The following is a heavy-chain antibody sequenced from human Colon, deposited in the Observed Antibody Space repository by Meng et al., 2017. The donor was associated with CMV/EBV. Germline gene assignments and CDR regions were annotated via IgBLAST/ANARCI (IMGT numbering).Heavy chain of an antibody. D-gene: IGHD1-26*01. V-gene: IGHV3-66*02. CDR3: ARGGSYSLGDEAFDF. CDR1: GFTVVSNY. CDR2: IYDDEKT. Sequence: GGPLRLSCAASGFTVVSNYMSWVRQAPGKGLEWVALIYDDEKTYYADSVRGRFVISRDIYKNTLFLQMNTLRSEDTARYYCARGGSYSLGDEAFDFWGQGTLVTVSS. J-gene: IGHJ3*01.